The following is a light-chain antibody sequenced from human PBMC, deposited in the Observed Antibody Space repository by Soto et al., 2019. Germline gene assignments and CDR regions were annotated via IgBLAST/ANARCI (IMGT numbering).Light chain of an antibody. Sequence: DIQLTQSSSSLSAYVVDEVTITGLARQSISSYLNWYQHKSGKAPRLLIYTASSLHSGVPPRFSGSGSGTDFNMTINSLQAEDFATYYCQQTYNTPRTFGRGTKVDIK. J-gene: IGKJ1*01. CDR1: QSISSY. CDR3: QQTYNTPRT. V-gene: IGKV1-39*01. CDR2: TAS.